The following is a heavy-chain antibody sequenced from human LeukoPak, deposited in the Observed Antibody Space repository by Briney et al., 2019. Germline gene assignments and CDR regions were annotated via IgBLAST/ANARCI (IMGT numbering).Heavy chain of an antibody. CDR3: AKDEGITGRPRGLDY. CDR1: GFTFSSYW. D-gene: IGHD6-13*01. Sequence: GGSLRLSCAASGFTFSSYWMHWVRQAPGKGLVWVSRINSDGSSTSYADSVKGRFTISRDNAKNTLYLQMNSLRPEDTAVYYCAKDEGITGRPRGLDYWGQGTLVTVSS. J-gene: IGHJ4*02. CDR2: INSDGSST. V-gene: IGHV3-74*01.